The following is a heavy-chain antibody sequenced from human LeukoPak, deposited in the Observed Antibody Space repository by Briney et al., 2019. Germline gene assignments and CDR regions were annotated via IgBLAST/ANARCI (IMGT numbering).Heavy chain of an antibody. D-gene: IGHD2-8*02. Sequence: PGGSLRLSCAASGFTFSSYAMSWVRQAPGKGLEWVSAISGSGGSTYYADCVKGRFTISRDNSKNTLYLQMNSLRAEDTAVYYCAPGGRTGGVLLSGYWGQGTMVTVSS. V-gene: IGHV3-23*01. CDR1: GFTFSSYA. J-gene: IGHJ4*02. CDR3: APGGRTGGVLLSGY. CDR2: ISGSGGST.